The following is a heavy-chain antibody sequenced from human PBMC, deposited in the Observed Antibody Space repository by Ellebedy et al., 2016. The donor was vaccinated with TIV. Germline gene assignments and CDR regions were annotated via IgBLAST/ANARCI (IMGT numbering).Heavy chain of an antibody. CDR2: INSGSSTI. Sequence: GGSPRLSCAASGFTFKNYNMNWVRQAPGKGLEWVAYINSGSSTIYYEDSVKGRFTTSRDNAENSLYLQMNSLKAEDTALYYCARNHRNWGGAYYYYGMDVWGHGTTVTVSS. J-gene: IGHJ6*02. CDR3: ARNHRNWGGAYYYYGMDV. V-gene: IGHV3-48*01. D-gene: IGHD7-27*01. CDR1: GFTFKNYN.